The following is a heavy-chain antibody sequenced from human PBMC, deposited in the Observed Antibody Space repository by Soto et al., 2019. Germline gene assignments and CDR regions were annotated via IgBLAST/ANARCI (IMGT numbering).Heavy chain of an antibody. D-gene: IGHD3-10*01. CDR2: IKQDGSGE. Sequence: GGSLRLSCAASGFTFSTYWMSWVRQAPGKGLEWVGNIKQDGSGENYVDSVKGRFTISRDNANHSLYLQTNSPRAEDTAVYYCARDRGPPRYLYYGMDVWGQGTTVTVSS. CDR1: GFTFSTYW. V-gene: IGHV3-7*01. CDR3: ARDRGPPRYLYYGMDV. J-gene: IGHJ6*02.